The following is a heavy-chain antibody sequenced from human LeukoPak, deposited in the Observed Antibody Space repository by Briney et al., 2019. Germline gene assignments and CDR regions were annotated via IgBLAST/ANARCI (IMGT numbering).Heavy chain of an antibody. J-gene: IGHJ4*02. CDR3: AREGDSSGYFDY. CDR2: MNPNSGNT. CDR1: GYTFTSYD. Sequence: ASVKVSCKASGYTFTSYDINWVRQATGQGLEWMGWMNPNSGNTGYAQKFQGRVTMTRNTSISTAYMELSSMRSEDTAVYYCAREGDSSGYFDYWGQGTLVTVSS. V-gene: IGHV1-8*01. D-gene: IGHD3-22*01.